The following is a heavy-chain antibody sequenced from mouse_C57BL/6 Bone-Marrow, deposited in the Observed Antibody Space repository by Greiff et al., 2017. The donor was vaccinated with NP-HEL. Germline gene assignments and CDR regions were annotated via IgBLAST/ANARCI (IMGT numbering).Heavy chain of an antibody. CDR2: ISNGGGST. CDR3: ARHARYYGSSPFAY. V-gene: IGHV5-12*01. D-gene: IGHD1-1*01. J-gene: IGHJ3*01. CDR1: GFTFSDYY. Sequence: EVQVVESGGGLVQPGGSLKLSCAASGFTFSDYYMYWVRQTPEKRLEWVAYISNGGGSTYYPDTVKGRFTISRDNAKNTLYLQMSRLKSEDTAMYYCARHARYYGSSPFAYWGQGTLVTVSA.